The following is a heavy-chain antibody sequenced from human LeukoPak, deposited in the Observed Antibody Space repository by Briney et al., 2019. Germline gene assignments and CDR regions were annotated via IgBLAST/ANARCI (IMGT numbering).Heavy chain of an antibody. CDR1: GFTFSNYA. Sequence: PGGSLRLSCAASGFTFSNYAMHWVRQAPGKGLEWVAVISYDGSNKYYADSVKGRFTISRDNSQSTLYLQMNSLRTEDTAIYFCATLRYGSGSYYADYWGQGTQVTVSS. V-gene: IGHV3-30*04. J-gene: IGHJ4*02. CDR3: ATLRYGSGSYYADY. D-gene: IGHD3-10*01. CDR2: ISYDGSNK.